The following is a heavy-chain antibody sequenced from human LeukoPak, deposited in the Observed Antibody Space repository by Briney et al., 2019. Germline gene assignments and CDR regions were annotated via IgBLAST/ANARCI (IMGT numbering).Heavy chain of an antibody. Sequence: SETLSLTCTVSGGSFSSYHGSWIRQPPGKGLKWLMYIYYSGSTNYNPSLESRVTISVDSSKNQFSLKLSSVTAADTAVYYCARSMTTVVSDAFDIWGQGTMVTVSS. CDR1: GGSFSSYH. V-gene: IGHV4-59*01. CDR3: ARSMTTVVSDAFDI. D-gene: IGHD4-23*01. J-gene: IGHJ3*02. CDR2: IYYSGST.